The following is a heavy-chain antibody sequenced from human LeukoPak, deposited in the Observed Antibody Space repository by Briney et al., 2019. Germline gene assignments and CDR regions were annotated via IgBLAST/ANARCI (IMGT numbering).Heavy chain of an antibody. CDR3: ARHGPGNLRINRIDY. Sequence: GESLKISCKGSGYSFGSYWIGWVRQMPGKGLEWMGIIYPGDSDTRYSPSFQGQVTISADKSISTAYLQWSSLKASDTAMYYCARHGPGNLRINRIDYWGQGTLVTVSS. J-gene: IGHJ4*02. CDR1: GYSFGSYW. D-gene: IGHD2/OR15-2a*01. CDR2: IYPGDSDT. V-gene: IGHV5-51*01.